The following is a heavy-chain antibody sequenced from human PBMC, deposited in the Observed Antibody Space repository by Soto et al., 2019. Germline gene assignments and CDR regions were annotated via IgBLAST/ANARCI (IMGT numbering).Heavy chain of an antibody. CDR1: GFTFSSYA. CDR2: ISGSGGST. CDR3: AKYRGYFDY. Sequence: PGGPLRLSCAASGFTFSSYAMSWVRHAPGKGLEWVSAISGSGGSTYYADSVKGRFTISRDNSKNTLYLQMNSLRAEDTAVYYSAKYRGYFDYWGQGTLVTVSS. V-gene: IGHV3-23*01. D-gene: IGHD3-10*01. J-gene: IGHJ4*02.